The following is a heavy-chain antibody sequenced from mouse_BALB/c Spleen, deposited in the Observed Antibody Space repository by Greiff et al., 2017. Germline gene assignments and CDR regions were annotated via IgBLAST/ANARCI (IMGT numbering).Heavy chain of an antibody. Sequence: VQLKQSGAELVKPGASVKLSCTASGFNIKDTYMHWVKQRPEQGLEWIGRIDPANGNTKYDPKFQGKATITADTSSNTAYLQLSSLTSEDTAVYYCARDYGSPDYYAMDYWGQGTSVTVSS. CDR2: IDPANGNT. J-gene: IGHJ4*01. CDR3: ARDYGSPDYYAMDY. CDR1: GFNIKDTY. V-gene: IGHV14-3*02. D-gene: IGHD1-1*01.